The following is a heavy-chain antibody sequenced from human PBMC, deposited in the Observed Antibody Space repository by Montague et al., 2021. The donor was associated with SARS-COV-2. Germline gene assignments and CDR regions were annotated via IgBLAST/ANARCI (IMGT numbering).Heavy chain of an antibody. CDR3: VRYTRYSLCWYFDY. CDR2: TYYRSKWYY. V-gene: IGHV6-1*01. CDR1: GDSVSSNSAA. J-gene: IGHJ4*02. Sequence: CAISGDSVSSNSAAWNWIRQSPSRGLEWLGRTYYRSKWYYDYAVSVKSRLTISPDTSKNQFSLQLSSVTPEDRAVYYCVRYTRYSLCWYFDYWGQGTLVTVSS. D-gene: IGHD5/OR15-5a*01.